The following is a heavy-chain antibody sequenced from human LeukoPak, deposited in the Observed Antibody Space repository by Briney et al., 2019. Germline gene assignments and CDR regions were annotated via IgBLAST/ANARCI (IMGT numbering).Heavy chain of an antibody. V-gene: IGHV4-39*07. Sequence: PSETLSLTCTVSGGSISSSSYYWGWIRQPPGKGLEWIGSIYYSGSTYYNPSLKSRVTISVDTSKNQFSLKLSSVTAADTAVYYCASDRRWGSAADAFDIWGQGTMVTVSS. D-gene: IGHD7-27*01. CDR3: ASDRRWGSAADAFDI. CDR1: GGSISSSSYY. CDR2: IYYSGST. J-gene: IGHJ3*02.